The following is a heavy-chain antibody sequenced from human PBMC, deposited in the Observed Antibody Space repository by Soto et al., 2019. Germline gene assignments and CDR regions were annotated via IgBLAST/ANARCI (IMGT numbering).Heavy chain of an antibody. D-gene: IGHD3-22*01. CDR3: ARDLRSYYDSSGYYYYSVYDY. Sequence: ASVKVSCKASGYTFTNYYIHWVRQAPGLGLEWMGMINPSGGSTSYAQKFQGRVTITADKSTSTAYMELSSLRSEDTAVYYCARDLRSYYDSSGYYYYSVYDYWG. CDR1: GYTFTNYY. J-gene: IGHJ4*01. V-gene: IGHV1-46*01. CDR2: INPSGGST.